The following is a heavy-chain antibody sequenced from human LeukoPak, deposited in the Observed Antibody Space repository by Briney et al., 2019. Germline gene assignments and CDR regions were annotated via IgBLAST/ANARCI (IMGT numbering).Heavy chain of an antibody. J-gene: IGHJ4*02. CDR2: ISGSGGST. D-gene: IGHD3-3*01. V-gene: IGHV3-23*01. CDR3: AKKIFGVASNYFDY. CDR1: GSTFSSYA. Sequence: GGSLRLSCAASGSTFSSYAMSWVRQAPGKGLEWVSAISGSGGSTYYADSVRGRFTISRDNSKNTLYLQMNSLRAEDTAVYYCAKKIFGVASNYFDYWGQGTLVTVSS.